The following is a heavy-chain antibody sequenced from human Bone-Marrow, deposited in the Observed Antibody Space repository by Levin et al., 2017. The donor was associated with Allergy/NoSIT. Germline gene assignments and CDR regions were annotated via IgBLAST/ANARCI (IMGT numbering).Heavy chain of an antibody. CDR3: ARVTRLGRSTGCSTCYYYYYYMDG. CDR2: IYYSGST. Sequence: SQTLSLTCTVSGGSISSYYWSWIRQPPGKGLEWIGYIYYSGSTNYNPSLRSRVTMSVDTSKNQFSLKLTSVTAADTAVYYCARVTRLGRSTGCSTCYYYYYYMDGWGKGTTVTVSS. V-gene: IGHV4-59*01. CDR1: GGSISSYY. D-gene: IGHD2-2*01. J-gene: IGHJ6*03.